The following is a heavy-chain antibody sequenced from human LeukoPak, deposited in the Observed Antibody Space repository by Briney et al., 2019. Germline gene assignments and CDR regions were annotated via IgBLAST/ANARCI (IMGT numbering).Heavy chain of an antibody. CDR2: ISSSGSTI. CDR3: AREKWLRLGGYFDY. CDR1: GFTFSDYY. D-gene: IGHD5-12*01. Sequence: GGSLRLSCAASGFTFSDYYSSWIRQAPGKGLEWASYISSSGSTIYYADSVKGRFTISRDNVKNSLYLQMNSLRAEDTAVYYCAREKWLRLGGYFDYWGQGTLVTVSS. V-gene: IGHV3-11*01. J-gene: IGHJ4*02.